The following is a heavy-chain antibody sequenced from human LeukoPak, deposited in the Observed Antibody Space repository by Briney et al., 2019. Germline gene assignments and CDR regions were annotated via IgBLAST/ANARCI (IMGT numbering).Heavy chain of an antibody. D-gene: IGHD1-26*01. J-gene: IGHJ6*03. CDR1: GFTFSDYY. V-gene: IGHV3-11*04. Sequence: GGSLRLSCAASGFTFSDYYMSWIRQAPGKGLEWVSYISSRGSTIYYADSVKGRFTISRDNAKNSLYLQMNSPRADDTAVYYCARDGNYYYYYMDVWGKGTTVTVSS. CDR2: ISSRGSTI. CDR3: ARDGNYYYYYMDV.